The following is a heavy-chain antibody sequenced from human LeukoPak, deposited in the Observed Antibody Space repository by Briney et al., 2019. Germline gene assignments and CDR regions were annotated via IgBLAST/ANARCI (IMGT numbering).Heavy chain of an antibody. D-gene: IGHD2-2*01. J-gene: IGHJ4*02. Sequence: SETLSLTCAVSGGSISSSNWWSWVRQPPGKGLEWIEEIYHSGSTNYNPSLKSRVTISLDKSKNQFSLKLSSVTAADTAVYYCARDLGRVPVPPIWGQGTLVTVSS. CDR3: ARDLGRVPVPPI. CDR1: GGSISSSNW. V-gene: IGHV4-4*02. CDR2: IYHSGST.